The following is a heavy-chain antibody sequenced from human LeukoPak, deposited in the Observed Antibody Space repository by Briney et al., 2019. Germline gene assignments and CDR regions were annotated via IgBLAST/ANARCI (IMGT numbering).Heavy chain of an antibody. J-gene: IGHJ3*02. CDR3: ARDLSCGGDCYSNDAFDI. V-gene: IGHV3-48*03. CDR2: ISTSGSIT. D-gene: IGHD2-21*02. CDR1: GLTFSSYE. Sequence: GGSLRLSCTASGLTFSSYEMNWVRQAPGKGLTWISYISTSGSITDYADSVKGRFTISRDNAQNSLYLQMNSLRAEDTAIYYCARDLSCGGDCYSNDAFDIWGQGTMVTVSS.